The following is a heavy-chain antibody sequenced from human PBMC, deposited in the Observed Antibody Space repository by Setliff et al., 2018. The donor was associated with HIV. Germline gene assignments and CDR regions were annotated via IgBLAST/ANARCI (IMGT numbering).Heavy chain of an antibody. V-gene: IGHV3-11*04. J-gene: IGHJ4*02. CDR3: ARDSGSTWYASSRSDY. Sequence: GGSLRLSCAASGFSFSDYYMYWIRQAPGKGLEWVSSLSGTSSTIYLADSVRGRFTISRDNARNSLYLQMNSLRAEDTAVYYCARDSGSTWYASSRSDYWGQGTLVTVSS. D-gene: IGHD6-13*01. CDR1: GFSFSDYY. CDR2: LSGTSSTI.